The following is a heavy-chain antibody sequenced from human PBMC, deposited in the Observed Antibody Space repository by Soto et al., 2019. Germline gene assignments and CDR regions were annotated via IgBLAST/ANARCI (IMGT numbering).Heavy chain of an antibody. D-gene: IGHD2-2*01. CDR3: ARGPSAAAPLSDWYFDL. V-gene: IGHV3-48*02. Sequence: GWSLRLSCASSVFTFISYSMNWVRQAPGKGLEWVSYISSNSWTIYYPDSVQGRFTISRDNAKSSLHLQMDSLRDEDTAVYYCARGPSAAAPLSDWYFDLWGRGTLVTVS. CDR1: VFTFISYS. CDR2: ISSNSWTI. J-gene: IGHJ2*01.